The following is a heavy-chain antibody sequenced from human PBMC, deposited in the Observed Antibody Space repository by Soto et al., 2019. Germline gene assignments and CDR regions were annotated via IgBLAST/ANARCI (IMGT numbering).Heavy chain of an antibody. CDR1: GFTFSSYA. V-gene: IGHV3-23*01. CDR2: ISGSGGST. D-gene: IGHD1-26*01. CDR3: AKSRELLGAPPHDAFDI. Sequence: PGGSLRLSCAASGFTFSSYAMSWVRQAPGKGLEWVSAISGSGGSTYYADSVKGRFTISRDNSKNTLYLQMNSLRAEDTAVYYFAKSRELLGAPPHDAFDIWGQGTMVTVSS. J-gene: IGHJ3*02.